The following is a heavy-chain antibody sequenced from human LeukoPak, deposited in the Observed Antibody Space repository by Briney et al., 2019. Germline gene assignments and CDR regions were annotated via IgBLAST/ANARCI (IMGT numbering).Heavy chain of an antibody. CDR1: GYSISSGYY. J-gene: IGHJ4*02. D-gene: IGHD6-13*01. CDR2: IYHSGST. V-gene: IGHV4-38-2*02. Sequence: SETLSLTCTVSGYSISSGYYWGWIRQPPGKGLEWIGSIYHSGSTYYNPSLKSRVTISVDTSKNQFSLKLSSVTAADTAVYYCARARRQQLVIDYWGQGTLVTVSS. CDR3: ARARRQQLVIDY.